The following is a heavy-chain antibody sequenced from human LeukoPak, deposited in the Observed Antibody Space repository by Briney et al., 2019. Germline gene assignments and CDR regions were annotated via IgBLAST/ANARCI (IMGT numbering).Heavy chain of an antibody. CDR3: VRGGVAGWFDP. Sequence: SETLSLTCTVAGGSISSYYWSWIRQPPGKGLEWIAYIYYSGSTNYNPSLKSRVTISVDTSKNQFSLKLSSVTAADTAVYYCVRGGVAGWFDPWGQGTLVTVSA. V-gene: IGHV4-59*01. J-gene: IGHJ5*02. CDR2: IYYSGST. CDR1: GGSISSYY.